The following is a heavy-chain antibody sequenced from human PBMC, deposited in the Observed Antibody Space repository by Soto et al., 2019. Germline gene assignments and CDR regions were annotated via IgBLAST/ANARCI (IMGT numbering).Heavy chain of an antibody. CDR2: IIPIFGTA. D-gene: IGHD2-2*01. V-gene: IGHV1-69*12. CDR1: GGTFSSYA. J-gene: IGHJ6*02. Sequence: QVQLVQSGAEVKKPGSSVKVSCKASGGTFSSYALSWVRQAPGQGLEWMGGIIPIFGTADYAQKFQGRVTITADDSTSTAYMELSGLRSEDTAVYYCASHPVPYYYYGMDVWGQGTTVTVSS. CDR3: ASHPVPYYYYGMDV.